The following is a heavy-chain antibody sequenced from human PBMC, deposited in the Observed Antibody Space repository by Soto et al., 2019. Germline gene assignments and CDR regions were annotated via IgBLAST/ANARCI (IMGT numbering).Heavy chain of an antibody. D-gene: IGHD6-13*01. CDR3: ARGYSSSWYAVSDY. V-gene: IGHV3-21*01. CDR2: ISSSSSYI. Sequence: GGSLRLSCAASGFTFSSYSMNWVRQAPGKGLEWVSSISSSSSYIYYADSVKGRFTISRDNAKNSLYLQMNSLRAEDTAVYYCARGYSSSWYAVSDYWGQGTLVTVSS. J-gene: IGHJ4*02. CDR1: GFTFSSYS.